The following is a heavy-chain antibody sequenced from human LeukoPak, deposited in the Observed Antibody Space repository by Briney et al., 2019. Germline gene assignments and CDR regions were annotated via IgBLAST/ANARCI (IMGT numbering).Heavy chain of an antibody. J-gene: IGHJ4*02. CDR2: IYLAHSDP. D-gene: IGHD1-1*01. V-gene: IGHV5-51*01. CDR1: GYSFINYW. Sequence: ESLKISCKGSGYSFINYWIAWVRQMPGKGLEWVGTIYLAHSDPKYSPSFQGQVIFSADESMSTAYLQWISLKPSDTAIYYCARPVAASSNWNAYWGQGTLVTVSS. CDR3: ARPVAASSNWNAY.